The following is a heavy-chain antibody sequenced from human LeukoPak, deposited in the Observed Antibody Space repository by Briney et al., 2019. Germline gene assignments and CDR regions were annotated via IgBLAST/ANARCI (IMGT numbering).Heavy chain of an antibody. D-gene: IGHD3-22*01. CDR1: GFTFSSYA. Sequence: GGSLRLSCAASGFTFSSYAMSWVRQAPGKGLEWVSAISGSGGSTYYADSVKGRFTISRDNSKNTLYLQMTGLRAEDTAVYFCVYYDSSGYYYGRLRYWGQGAPVTVSS. CDR3: VYYDSSGYYYGRLRY. CDR2: ISGSGGST. J-gene: IGHJ4*02. V-gene: IGHV3-23*01.